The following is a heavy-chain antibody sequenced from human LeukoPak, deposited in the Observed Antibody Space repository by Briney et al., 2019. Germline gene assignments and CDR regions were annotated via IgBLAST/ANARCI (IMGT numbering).Heavy chain of an antibody. D-gene: IGHD5-12*01. Sequence: ASVKVSCKASGYTFTGYYMHWVRQAPGQGLEWMGWINPNSGGTNYAQKFQGRVTMTRDTSISTAYMELSRLRSDDTAVYYCARGRYSGYGSPPYIGYWGQGTLVTVSS. J-gene: IGHJ4*02. CDR1: GYTFTGYY. CDR2: INPNSGGT. CDR3: ARGRYSGYGSPPYIGY. V-gene: IGHV1-2*02.